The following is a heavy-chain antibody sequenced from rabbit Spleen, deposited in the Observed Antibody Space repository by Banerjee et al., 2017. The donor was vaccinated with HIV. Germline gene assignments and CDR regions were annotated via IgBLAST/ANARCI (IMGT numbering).Heavy chain of an antibody. V-gene: IGHV1S47*01. CDR3: ARYSNYYGMGL. CDR2: IEPIFGNT. Sequence: QEQLVESGGGLVQPGGSLKLSCKASGFDFSRTGVSWVRQAPGKGLEWIGYIEPIFGNTYYANWVNGRFTISSHNAQNTLYLQLSSLTAADTATYFCARYSNYYGMGLWGQGTLVTVS. J-gene: IGHJ6*01. CDR1: GFDFSRTG.